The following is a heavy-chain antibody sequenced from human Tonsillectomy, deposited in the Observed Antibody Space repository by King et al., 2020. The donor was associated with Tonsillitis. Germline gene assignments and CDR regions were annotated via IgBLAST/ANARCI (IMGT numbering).Heavy chain of an antibody. CDR3: ARGWPINHAVFDC. CDR1: GFTFSSSW. J-gene: IGHJ4*02. Sequence: VQRVESGGGLVQPGGSLRLSCVASGFTFSSSWMHWARQAPGKGLVWVSRINPDGNTTTNEDSVTGRFTISRDKAKNTLYLEMSSLRGEDTAVYYCARGWPINHAVFDCWGQGTLVTVSS. D-gene: IGHD1-14*01. V-gene: IGHV3-74*01. CDR2: INPDGNTT.